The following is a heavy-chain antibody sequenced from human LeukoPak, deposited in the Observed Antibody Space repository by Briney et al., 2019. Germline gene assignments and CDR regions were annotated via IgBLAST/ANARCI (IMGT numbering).Heavy chain of an antibody. CDR3: AREHSNYGKRTDY. CDR1: GGSFSGYY. CDR2: INHSGST. V-gene: IGHV4-34*01. Sequence: SETLSLTCAVYGGSFSGYYRSWIRQPPGKGLEWIGEINHSGSTNYNPSLKSRVTISVDTSKNQFSLKLSSVTAADTAVYYCAREHSNYGKRTDYWGQGTLVTVSS. D-gene: IGHD4-11*01. J-gene: IGHJ4*02.